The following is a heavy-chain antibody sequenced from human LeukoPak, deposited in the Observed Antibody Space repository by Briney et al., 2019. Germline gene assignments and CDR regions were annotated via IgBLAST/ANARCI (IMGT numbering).Heavy chain of an antibody. Sequence: PGGSLRLSCAASGFSFSSYAMNWARQAPGKGLEWVSSISSSSSYIYYADSVKGRFTISRDKAKNALYLQMNSLRVEDTAIYFCAHSSGYAYGLDYWGQGTLVSVSS. V-gene: IGHV3-21*01. J-gene: IGHJ4*02. CDR3: AHSSGYAYGLDY. CDR1: GFSFSSYA. CDR2: ISSSSSYI. D-gene: IGHD3-22*01.